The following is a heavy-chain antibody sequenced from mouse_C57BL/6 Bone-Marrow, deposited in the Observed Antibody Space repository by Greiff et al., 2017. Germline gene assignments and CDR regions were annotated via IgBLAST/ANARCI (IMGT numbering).Heavy chain of an antibody. CDR2: SRNKANDYTT. CDR3: ERDATYYCGSSYSYYAKDY. D-gene: IGHD1-1*01. J-gene: IGHJ4*01. CDR1: GFTFSDFY. Sequence: EVQLMESGGGLVQSGRSLRLSCATSGFTFSDFYMEWVRQAPGKGLEWIAASRNKANDYTTEYSASVKGRFIVSRDTSQSILYLQMNALRDEDTAIYYCERDATYYCGSSYSYYAKDYWGQGTSVTVSS. V-gene: IGHV7-1*01.